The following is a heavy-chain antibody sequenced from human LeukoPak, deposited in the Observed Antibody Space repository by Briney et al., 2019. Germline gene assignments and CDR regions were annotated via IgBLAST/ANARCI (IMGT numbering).Heavy chain of an antibody. CDR1: GFTFATYA. V-gene: IGHV3-23*01. J-gene: IGHJ4*02. CDR3: AKDRVRSTVTTGLDY. CDR2: LSGSGAST. D-gene: IGHD4-17*01. Sequence: GGSPRLSCAASGFTFATYAMSWVRQAPGKGLEWVSTLSGSGASTYFADSVKGRFAISRDNSKNTLYLQMNSLRAEDTAVYYCAKDRVRSTVTTGLDYWGQGTLVTVSS.